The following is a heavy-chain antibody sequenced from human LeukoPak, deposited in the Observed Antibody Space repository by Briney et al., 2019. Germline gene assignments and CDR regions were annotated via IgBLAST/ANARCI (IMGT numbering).Heavy chain of an antibody. Sequence: SETLSLTCAVYGVSLRGYYWSWIRQSPEKGLEWIGEISHEGDSIYNPSLKSRLTLSVGMSKNQFSLNLRSVTAADTAVYYCARGGATMVRGTSYYYMDVWVKGTTVTVSS. CDR2: ISHEGDS. CDR1: GVSLRGYY. V-gene: IGHV4-34*01. CDR3: ARGGATMVRGTSYYYMDV. D-gene: IGHD3-10*01. J-gene: IGHJ6*03.